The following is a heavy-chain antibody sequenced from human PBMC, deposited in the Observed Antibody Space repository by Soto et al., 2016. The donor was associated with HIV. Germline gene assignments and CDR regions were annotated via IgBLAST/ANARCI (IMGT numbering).Heavy chain of an antibody. Sequence: EVQLVESGGGLVQPGGSLRLSCEASGFTFRSYSMNWVRQVPGKGLEWVSYISSSSQTIYYADSVKGRFTISRDKAKNSLYLQMNSLGAEDTAVYFCARDVRGYRWEPRCLLILVGDQGTMVHRLF. D-gene: IGHD1-26*01. CDR2: ISSSSQTI. J-gene: IGHJ3*01. CDR1: GFTFRSYS. V-gene: IGHV3-48*01. CDR3: ARDVRGYRWEPRCLLILV.